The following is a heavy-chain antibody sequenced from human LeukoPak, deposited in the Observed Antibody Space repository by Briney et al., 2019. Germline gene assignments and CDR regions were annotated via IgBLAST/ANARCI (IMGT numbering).Heavy chain of an antibody. J-gene: IGHJ5*02. CDR1: GGSFSGYY. D-gene: IGHD3-3*01. CDR2: INHSGST. Sequence: SETLSLTCAVYGGSFSGYYWSWIRQPPGKGREWIGEINHSGSTNYNPSLKSRVTISVDTSKNQFSLKLSSVTAADTAVYYCARAAIFGVVISYIDPWGQGTLVTVSS. V-gene: IGHV4-34*01. CDR3: ARAAIFGVVISYIDP.